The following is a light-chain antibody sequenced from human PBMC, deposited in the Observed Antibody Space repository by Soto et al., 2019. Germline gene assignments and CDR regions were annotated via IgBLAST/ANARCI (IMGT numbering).Light chain of an antibody. CDR3: CSYGGGNNFYV. J-gene: IGLJ1*01. CDR1: SSDIGTYDY. V-gene: IGLV2-8*01. CDR2: EVS. Sequence: QSALSKPPSSSVSPGQSVTISCTGTSSDIGTYDYVSWYQHLPDKAPKLIIYEVSKRPSGVPDRFSGSKSGNTASLTVSGLQAEDEGDYYCCSYGGGNNFYVFGTGTKVTVL.